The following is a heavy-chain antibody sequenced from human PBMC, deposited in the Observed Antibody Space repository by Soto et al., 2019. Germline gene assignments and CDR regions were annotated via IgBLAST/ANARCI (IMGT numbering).Heavy chain of an antibody. V-gene: IGHV3-33*01. CDR2: IWYDGSNK. CDR3: ARDVGLGYCSGGSCYPSSFYYGMDV. D-gene: IGHD2-15*01. Sequence: GGSLRLSCAASGFTFSSYGMHWVCQAPGKGLEWVAVIWYDGSNKYYADSVKGRFTISRDNSKNTLYLQMNSLRAEDTAVYYCARDVGLGYCSGGSCYPSSFYYGMDVWGQGTTVTVSS. CDR1: GFTFSSYG. J-gene: IGHJ6*02.